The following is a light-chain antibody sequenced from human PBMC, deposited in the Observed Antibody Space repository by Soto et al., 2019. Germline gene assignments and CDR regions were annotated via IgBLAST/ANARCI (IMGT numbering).Light chain of an antibody. V-gene: IGLV2-8*01. CDR1: SSDVGIYNH. CDR3: SSFTGNNNFVV. J-gene: IGLJ2*01. CDR2: DVT. Sequence: QSVLTQPPSASGSPGQSVTISCTGTSSDVGIYNHVSWYQQHPGKAPKLMIYDVTKRPSGVPDRFSGSKSDSTASLTVSGLQAADEADYYCSSFTGNNNFVVFGGGTKLTVL.